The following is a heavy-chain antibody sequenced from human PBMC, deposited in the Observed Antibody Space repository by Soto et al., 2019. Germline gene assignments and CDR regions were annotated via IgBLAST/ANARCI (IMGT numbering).Heavy chain of an antibody. Sequence: GGSLRLSCEASGFTFSDYGMNWVRQAPGRGLEWVAYISSTSRNIYNADSVKGRFTISRDNAKNSLYLQMNSLRDEDTAVYYCARAAPYGYDYWGQGTLVTVSS. J-gene: IGHJ4*02. CDR3: ARAAPYGYDY. D-gene: IGHD4-17*01. V-gene: IGHV3-48*02. CDR2: ISSTSRNI. CDR1: GFTFSDYG.